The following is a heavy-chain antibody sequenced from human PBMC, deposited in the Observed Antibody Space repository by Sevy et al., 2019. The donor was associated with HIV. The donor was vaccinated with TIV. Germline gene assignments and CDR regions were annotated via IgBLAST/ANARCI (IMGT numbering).Heavy chain of an antibody. V-gene: IGHV3-30*18. CDR2: ISYDESNK. CDR3: AKWYSRSSELYYYYYYGMDV. D-gene: IGHD6-6*01. Sequence: GGSLRLSCAASGFTFSSYGMHWVRQAPGKGLEWVAVISYDESNKYYADSVKGRFTISRDKSKNTLYLQMNSLRAEDTAVYYCAKWYSRSSELYYYYYYGMDVWGQGTTVTVSS. J-gene: IGHJ6*02. CDR1: GFTFSSYG.